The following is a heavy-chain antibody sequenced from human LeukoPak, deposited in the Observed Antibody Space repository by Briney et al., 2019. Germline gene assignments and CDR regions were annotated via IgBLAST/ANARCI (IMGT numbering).Heavy chain of an antibody. CDR2: INHSGST. CDR3: ARGVKMVRGALDY. D-gene: IGHD3-10*01. J-gene: IGHJ4*02. V-gene: IGHV4-34*01. Sequence: SETLSLTCAVYGGSFSGYYWSWIRQPPGKGLEWIGEINHSGSTNYNPPLKSRVTISVDTSKNQSSLKLGSVTAADTAVYYCARGVKMVRGALDYWGQGTLVTVSS. CDR1: GGSFSGYY.